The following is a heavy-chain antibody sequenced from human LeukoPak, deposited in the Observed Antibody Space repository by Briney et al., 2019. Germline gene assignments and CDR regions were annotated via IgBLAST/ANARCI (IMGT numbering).Heavy chain of an antibody. CDR3: ARLPPRLYTKAHKYYDYITDV. J-gene: IGHJ6*02. D-gene: IGHD4-11*01. V-gene: IGHV4-34*01. CDR1: GGSFSAYY. CDR2: INHSGTT. Sequence: SETLSLTCAVYGGSFSAYYWSWIRQPPGKGLEWIGEINHSGTTNYNPSLKSRVTISVDTSKSQFSLKVNSVTAADTAVYYCARLPPRLYTKAHKYYDYITDVWGQGTTVTVSS.